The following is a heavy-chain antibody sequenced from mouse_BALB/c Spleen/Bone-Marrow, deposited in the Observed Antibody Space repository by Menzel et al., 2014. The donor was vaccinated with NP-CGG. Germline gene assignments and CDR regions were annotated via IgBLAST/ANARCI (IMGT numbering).Heavy chain of an antibody. J-gene: IGHJ4*01. D-gene: IGHD2-4*01. CDR1: GYTFTSYW. Sequence: DLVKPGASVKLSCKASGYTFTSYWINWIKQRPGQGLEGKGRMAPGRGNTYYNEMFKGKATLTVDTSSSTAYIQLSSLSSEDSPVYFCARSPMITESYAMDYWGQGTSVTVSS. V-gene: IGHV1S41*01. CDR3: ARSPMITESYAMDY. CDR2: MAPGRGNT.